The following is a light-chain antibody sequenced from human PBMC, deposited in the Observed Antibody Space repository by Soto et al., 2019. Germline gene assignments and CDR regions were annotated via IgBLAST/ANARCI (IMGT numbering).Light chain of an antibody. CDR1: SSDIGGYKY. Sequence: QAASVSGSPGQSITISCTGTSSDIGGYKYVYWYQKHPGEAPKLMIYEVTNRPSGVSNRFSGSKSGNTASLTISGLQTEDEADYYCSSYTTSGTWVFGGGTKLTVL. V-gene: IGLV2-14*01. CDR2: EVT. CDR3: SSYTTSGTWV. J-gene: IGLJ3*02.